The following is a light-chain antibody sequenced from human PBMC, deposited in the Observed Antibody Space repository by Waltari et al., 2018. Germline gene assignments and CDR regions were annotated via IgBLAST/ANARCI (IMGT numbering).Light chain of an antibody. CDR3: ALYMGSGIWV. J-gene: IGLJ3*02. CDR2: KAN. Sequence: QTVVTQEPSLSVSPGGTVTLTFALSSGSLSTTSYATWYQQTPGQAPRTLVYKANARSSGVPDRLSGSILGNTAALTITGAQADDESDYYCALYMGSGIWVFGGGTRLTVL. CDR1: SGSLSTTSY. V-gene: IGLV8-61*01.